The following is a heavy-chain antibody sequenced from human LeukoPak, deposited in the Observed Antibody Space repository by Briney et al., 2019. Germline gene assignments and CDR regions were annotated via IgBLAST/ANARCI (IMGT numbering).Heavy chain of an antibody. CDR2: INPNSGGT. Sequence: GASVKVSCKASGYTFTGYYMHWVRQAPGQGLEWMGWINPNSGGTNYAQKFQGRVTMTRDTSISTAYMELSRLRSDDTAVYYCARDYSTMVRGIIISGLDYWGQGTLVTVSS. CDR1: GYTFTGYY. V-gene: IGHV1-2*02. CDR3: ARDYSTMVRGIIISGLDY. J-gene: IGHJ4*02. D-gene: IGHD3-10*01.